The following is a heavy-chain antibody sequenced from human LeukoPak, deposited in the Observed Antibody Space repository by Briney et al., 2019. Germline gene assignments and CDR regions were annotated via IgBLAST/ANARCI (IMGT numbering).Heavy chain of an antibody. Sequence: ASVKVSCKASGGTFSSYAISWVRQAPGQGLEWMGWIDPSDGDTKYAQNFQGRVTMTRDTSINTAYMELSSLRSDDTALYYCARGGTFDPWGQGTLVTVSS. D-gene: IGHD3-16*01. CDR1: GGTFSSYA. V-gene: IGHV1-2*02. CDR3: ARGGTFDP. J-gene: IGHJ5*02. CDR2: IDPSDGDT.